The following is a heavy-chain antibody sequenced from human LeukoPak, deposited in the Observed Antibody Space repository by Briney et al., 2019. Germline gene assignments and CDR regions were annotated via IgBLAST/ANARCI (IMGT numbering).Heavy chain of an antibody. J-gene: IGHJ4*02. CDR3: ARDLTMPQYYFDH. V-gene: IGHV3-48*03. D-gene: IGHD4/OR15-4a*01. CDR2: ISSSSYNI. Sequence: GGSLRLSCEASGFSFNTYEMNWVRQAPGKGPEWVAYISSSSYNIYYADFVGGRFTISRDNAKNSVYLQMTSLRVEDTAVYYCARDLTMPQYYFDHWGQGTLVTVSS. CDR1: GFSFNTYE.